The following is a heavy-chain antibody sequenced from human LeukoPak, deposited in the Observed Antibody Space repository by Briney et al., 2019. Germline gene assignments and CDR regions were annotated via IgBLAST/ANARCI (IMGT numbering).Heavy chain of an antibody. J-gene: IGHJ4*02. CDR3: ARGGYSGYDSYPDFDY. CDR2: TYYRSKWYN. Sequence: SQTLSLTCAISGDSVSSNSAAWNWIRQSPSRGLEWLGRTYYRSKWYNDYAVSVKSRITINPGTSKNQFSLQLNSVTPEDTAVYYCARGGYSGYDSYPDFDYWGQGTLVTVSS. V-gene: IGHV6-1*01. D-gene: IGHD5-12*01. CDR1: GDSVSSNSAA.